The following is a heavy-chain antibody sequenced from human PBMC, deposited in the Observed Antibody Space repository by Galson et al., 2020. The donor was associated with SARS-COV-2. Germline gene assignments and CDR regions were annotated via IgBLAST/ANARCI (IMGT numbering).Heavy chain of an antibody. J-gene: IGHJ4*02. D-gene: IGHD3-10*01. CDR1: GYSITTGYY. V-gene: IGHV4-38-2*02. CDR2: FFHGGST. Sequence: SETLSLTCSVSGYSITTGYYWGWNRQPPGKGLEWIGSFFHGGSTYHNPSLRSRLTISVDTSKNQFSLKLSSVTAADTAVYFCARDGYASGSFDYWGQGTLVTVSS. CDR3: ARDGYASGSFDY.